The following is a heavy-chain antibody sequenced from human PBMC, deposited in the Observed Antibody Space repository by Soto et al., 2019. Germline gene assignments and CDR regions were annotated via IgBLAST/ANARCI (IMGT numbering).Heavy chain of an antibody. CDR2: ISGSGGST. D-gene: IGHD3-3*01. J-gene: IGHJ6*02. CDR1: GFTFSSYA. CDR3: AKGGPTATIFGVVITYYGMDV. Sequence: GGSLRLSCAASGFTFSSYAMSWVRQAPGKGLEWVSAISGSGGSTYYADTVKGRFTISRDNSKNTLYLQMNSLRAEVTAVYYCAKGGPTATIFGVVITYYGMDVWGQGTTVTVSS. V-gene: IGHV3-23*01.